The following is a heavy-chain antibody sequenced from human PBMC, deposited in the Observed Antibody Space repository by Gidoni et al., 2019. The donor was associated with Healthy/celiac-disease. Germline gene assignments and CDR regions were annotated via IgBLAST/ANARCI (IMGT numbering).Heavy chain of an antibody. Sequence: QVQLQQWGAGLLKPSETLSLTCAVYGGSFSGYYWSWIRQPPGKGLEWIGEINHSGSPNYNPSLKSRVTISVDTSKNQFSLKLSSVTAADTAVYYCARGDIVVVVPGYYYYYGMDVWGQGTTVTVSS. J-gene: IGHJ6*02. D-gene: IGHD2-15*01. CDR3: ARGDIVVVVPGYYYYYGMDV. CDR1: GGSFSGYY. V-gene: IGHV4-34*01. CDR2: INHSGSP.